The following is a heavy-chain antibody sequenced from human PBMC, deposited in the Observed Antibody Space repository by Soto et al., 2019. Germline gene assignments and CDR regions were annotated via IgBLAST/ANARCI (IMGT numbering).Heavy chain of an antibody. CDR3: ARAPRSGSIDY. Sequence: SETLSLTCGVSGFSISSGYYWGWVRQPPGKGLEWIGTIYHGGSTFYNPSLKSRVTISVDTSKNQFSLKLSSVTAADTAVYYCARAPRSGSIDYWGQGTLVTVSS. CDR1: GFSISSGYY. V-gene: IGHV4-38-2*01. CDR2: IYHGGST. D-gene: IGHD3-3*01. J-gene: IGHJ4*02.